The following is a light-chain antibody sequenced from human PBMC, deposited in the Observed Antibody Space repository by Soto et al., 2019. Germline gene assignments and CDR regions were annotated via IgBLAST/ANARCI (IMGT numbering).Light chain of an antibody. CDR3: QQYNNWPPDRT. V-gene: IGKV3-15*01. J-gene: IGKJ1*01. CDR1: QRVSSN. Sequence: EIVMTQSPATLSVSPGERATLSCRASQRVSSNLAWYQQKPGQAPRLLIYGASTRATGIPARFSASGSGIEFTLTISSLQSEDFAIYFWQQYNNWPPDRTFGQGTKLEVK. CDR2: GAS.